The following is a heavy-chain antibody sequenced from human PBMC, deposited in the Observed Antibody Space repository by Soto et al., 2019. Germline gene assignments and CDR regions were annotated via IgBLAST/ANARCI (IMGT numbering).Heavy chain of an antibody. Sequence: GESLKISCKGSGYSFTSYCIGWVRQMPGKGLEWMGIIYPGDSDTRYSPSFQSQVTISADKSISTAYLQWSSLKASDTAMYYCARRSTRDYYYYGMDVWGQGTTVTVSS. D-gene: IGHD2-2*01. CDR1: GYSFTSYC. CDR3: ARRSTRDYYYYGMDV. V-gene: IGHV5-51*01. J-gene: IGHJ6*02. CDR2: IYPGDSDT.